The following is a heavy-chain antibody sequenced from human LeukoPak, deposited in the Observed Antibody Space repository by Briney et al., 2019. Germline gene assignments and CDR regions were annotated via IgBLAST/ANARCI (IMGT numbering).Heavy chain of an antibody. D-gene: IGHD2-15*01. CDR1: GFTFSSYA. Sequence: PGGSLRLSCAASGFTFSSYAMSWVRQTPGKGLQWVSAVSGSCGSTYYADSVKGRFTISRANSQTTLYLQMDSLRSVDTTVYYCAKVGDTQDFWGQGTLVTVSS. V-gene: IGHV3-23*01. CDR2: VSGSCGST. CDR3: AKVGDTQDF. J-gene: IGHJ4*02.